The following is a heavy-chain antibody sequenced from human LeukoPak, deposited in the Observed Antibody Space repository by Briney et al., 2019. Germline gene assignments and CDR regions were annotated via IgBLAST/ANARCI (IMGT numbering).Heavy chain of an antibody. V-gene: IGHV1-18*01. CDR1: GYTFTSYG. D-gene: IGHD3-10*01. J-gene: IGHJ5*02. CDR2: ISAYNGNT. CDR3: ARDQVEFGELLRSVDP. Sequence: ASVKVSCKASGYTFTSYGISWVRHAPRQGLEWMGWISAYNGNTNYAQKLQGRVTMTTDTSTSTAYMELRSLRSDDTAVYYCARDQVEFGELLRSVDPWGQGTLVTVSS.